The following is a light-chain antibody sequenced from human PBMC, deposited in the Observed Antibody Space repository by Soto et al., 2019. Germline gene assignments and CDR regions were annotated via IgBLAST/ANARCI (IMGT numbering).Light chain of an antibody. CDR2: DAS. Sequence: ETMMTQSPVTLSVSPGERATLSCRASQNVGSNLAWYQQNFGQAPRLLIYDASTRATGIPGRFSGSGSGTDFTLTISSLQSEDFAVYYCQQYNNWPRTTFGQGTKEEIK. CDR1: QNVGSN. CDR3: QQYNNWPRTT. J-gene: IGKJ1*01. V-gene: IGKV3-15*01.